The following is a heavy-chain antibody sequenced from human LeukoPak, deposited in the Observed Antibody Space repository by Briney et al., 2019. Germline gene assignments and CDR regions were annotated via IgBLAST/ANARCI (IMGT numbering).Heavy chain of an antibody. CDR1: GFTFSNYA. V-gene: IGHV3-23*01. J-gene: IGHJ5*02. D-gene: IGHD2-2*02. CDR3: AKSQPSAISWFNP. Sequence: GGSLRLSCAASGFTFSNYAMNWVRQAPGKGLEWVSAISSSAASIYYADSVKGRFTISRDNSKNTLWLQMNSLRDEDTAVYYCAKSQPSAISWFNPWGQGTLVTVSS. CDR2: ISSSAASI.